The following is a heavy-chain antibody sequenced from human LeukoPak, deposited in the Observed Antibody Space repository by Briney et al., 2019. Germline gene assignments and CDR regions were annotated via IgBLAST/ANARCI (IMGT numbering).Heavy chain of an antibody. Sequence: ASVKVSCKASGYTFTGYYMHWVRQAPGQGLEWMGWINPTIGGTKDAQKFQGRVTMTRDTSISTTYMELSGLRSDNTAVYFCARSTGGGTFDYWGQGTLVTVSS. J-gene: IGHJ4*02. D-gene: IGHD6-13*01. V-gene: IGHV1-2*02. CDR3: ARSTGGGTFDY. CDR2: INPTIGGT. CDR1: GYTFTGYY.